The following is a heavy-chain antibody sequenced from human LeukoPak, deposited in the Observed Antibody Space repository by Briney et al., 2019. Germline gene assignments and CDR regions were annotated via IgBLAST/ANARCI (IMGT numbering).Heavy chain of an antibody. J-gene: IGHJ4*02. V-gene: IGHV3-30*03. CDR3: ARDLSPVVRASPMGY. CDR2: ITYDGYYK. Sequence: GGSLRLSCAASGFSFTSYGMHCVRHAPGKGLEWVALITYDGYYKYYSDSVKGRFTISSDTSKNTLYLQMNSLRAEDTAVYYCARDLSPVVRASPMGYWGQGTLVTVSS. CDR1: GFSFTSYG. D-gene: IGHD3-10*01.